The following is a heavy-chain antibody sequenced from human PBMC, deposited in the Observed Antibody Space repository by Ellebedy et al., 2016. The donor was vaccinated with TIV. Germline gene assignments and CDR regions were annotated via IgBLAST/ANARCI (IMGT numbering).Heavy chain of an antibody. CDR3: VRDYLIGCPPGTQ. Sequence: PGGSLRLSCATSGFRLFNYGMHWVRQAPGKGLEWVAVIWSDGRNQFYADSVKGRFTISRDNSKNTQYLQMNSLRGEDTAVYYCVRDYLIGCPPGTQWGQGTVVTVSS. D-gene: IGHD1-14*01. V-gene: IGHV3-33*01. J-gene: IGHJ4*02. CDR1: GFRLFNYG. CDR2: IWSDGRNQ.